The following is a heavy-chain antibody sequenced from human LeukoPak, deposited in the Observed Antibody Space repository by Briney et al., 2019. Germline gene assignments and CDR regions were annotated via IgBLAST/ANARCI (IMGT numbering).Heavy chain of an antibody. D-gene: IGHD3-22*01. V-gene: IGHV5-51*01. J-gene: IGHJ4*02. Sequence: GESPKISCKGSGYSFTSYWIGWVRQMPGKVLEWMGIIYPGDSDTRYSPSFQGQVTISADKSISTAYLQWSSLKASDTAMYYCARHFQGPYYDNSFDYWGQGTLVTVSS. CDR1: GYSFTSYW. CDR3: ARHFQGPYYDNSFDY. CDR2: IYPGDSDT.